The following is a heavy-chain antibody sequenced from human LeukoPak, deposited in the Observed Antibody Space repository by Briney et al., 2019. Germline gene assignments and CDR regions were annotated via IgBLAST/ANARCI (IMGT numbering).Heavy chain of an antibody. V-gene: IGHV1-24*01. J-gene: IGHJ4*02. CDR2: FDPENGET. CDR3: ASSGGYTPPGDF. D-gene: IGHD2-2*02. CDR1: GYTLTGLS. Sequence: ASVKVSCKVSGYTLTGLSMHWVRQAPGKGLEWMGTFDPENGETIYAQKFQGRVTMTRDTSTSTVYMELSSLRSEDTAVYYCASSGGYTPPGDFWGQGTLVTVSS.